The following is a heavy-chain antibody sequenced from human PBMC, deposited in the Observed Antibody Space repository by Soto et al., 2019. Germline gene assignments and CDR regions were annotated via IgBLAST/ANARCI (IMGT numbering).Heavy chain of an antibody. V-gene: IGHV4-61*01. D-gene: IGHD3-22*01. CDR3: ARACYYDSSGYYYRVFDY. J-gene: IGHJ4*02. CDR1: GGSVSSGSYY. CDR2: IYYSGST. Sequence: PSETLSLTCTVSGGSVSSGSYYWSWIRQPPGKGLEWIGYIYYSGSTNYNPSLKSRVTISVDTSKNQFSLKLSSVTAADTAVYYCARACYYDSSGYYYRVFDYWGQGTLVTVSS.